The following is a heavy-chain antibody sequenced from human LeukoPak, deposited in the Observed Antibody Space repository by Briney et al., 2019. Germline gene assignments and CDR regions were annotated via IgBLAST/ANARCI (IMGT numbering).Heavy chain of an antibody. CDR2: INHSGST. Sequence: SETLSLTCAVYGGSFSGYYWSWIRQPPGKGLEWIGEINHSGSTNYNPSLKSRVTMSVDTSKNQFSLKLSSVTAADTAVYYCARGRTMTKRFDIWGQGTMVTVSS. CDR3: ARGRTMTKRFDI. D-gene: IGHD3-22*01. CDR1: GGSFSGYY. J-gene: IGHJ3*02. V-gene: IGHV4-34*01.